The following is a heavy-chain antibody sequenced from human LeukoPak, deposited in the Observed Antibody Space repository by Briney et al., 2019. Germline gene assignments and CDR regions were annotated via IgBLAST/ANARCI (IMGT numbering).Heavy chain of an antibody. J-gene: IGHJ4*02. CDR3: ARDRSATLRFGDIMLDY. CDR1: GFTFSSYA. Sequence: QPGGSLRLSCAASGFTFSSYAMHWVRQAPGKGLEWVAVISYDGSNKYYADSVKGRFTISRDNSKNTLYLQMNSLRAEDTAVYYCARDRSATLRFGDIMLDYWGQGTLVTVAS. V-gene: IGHV3-30-3*01. CDR2: ISYDGSNK. D-gene: IGHD3-10*01.